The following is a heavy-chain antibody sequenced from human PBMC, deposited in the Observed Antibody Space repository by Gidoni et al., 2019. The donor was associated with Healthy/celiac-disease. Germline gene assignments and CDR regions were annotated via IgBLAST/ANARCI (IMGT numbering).Heavy chain of an antibody. CDR2: INPNSGGT. J-gene: IGHJ5*02. D-gene: IGHD3-10*01. V-gene: IGHV1-2*04. Sequence: QVQLVQSGAEVKKPGASVKVSCKASGYTFTGYYMHWVRQAPGQGLEWMGWINPNSGGTNYAQKFQGWVTMTRDTSISTAYMELSRLRSDDTAVYYCARIGSGSYNVSGWFDPWGQGTLVTVSS. CDR3: ARIGSGSYNVSGWFDP. CDR1: GYTFTGYY.